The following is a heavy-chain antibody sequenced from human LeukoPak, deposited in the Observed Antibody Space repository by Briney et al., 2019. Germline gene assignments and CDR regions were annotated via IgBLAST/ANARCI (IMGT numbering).Heavy chain of an antibody. V-gene: IGHV3-7*04. D-gene: IGHD6-13*01. CDR2: INQGGRES. Sequence: PGGSLRLSCAASGFTFSNYWMSWVRQAPGKGLEWVANINQGGRESYYVDSVEGRLTISRGNADNSLYLQMNSLRVEDTAVYYCARAATTGTVDYWGQGTLVTVSS. J-gene: IGHJ4*02. CDR1: GFTFSNYW. CDR3: ARAATTGTVDY.